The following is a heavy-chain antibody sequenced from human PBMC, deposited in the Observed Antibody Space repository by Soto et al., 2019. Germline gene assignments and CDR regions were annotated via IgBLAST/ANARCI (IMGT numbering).Heavy chain of an antibody. CDR3: AKDSNSITMIVVVITTTDYFDY. Sequence: GGSLRLSCGASGFTFSSYAMSGVRQAPGKGLEWVSAISGSGGSTYYADSVKGRFTISRDNSKNTLYLQMNSLRAEDTAVYYCAKDSNSITMIVVVITTTDYFDYWGQGTLVTVSS. CDR1: GFTFSSYA. CDR2: ISGSGGST. J-gene: IGHJ4*02. D-gene: IGHD3-22*01. V-gene: IGHV3-23*01.